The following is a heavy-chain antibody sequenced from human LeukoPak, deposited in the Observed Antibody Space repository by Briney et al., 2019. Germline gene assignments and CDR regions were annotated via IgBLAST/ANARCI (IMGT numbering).Heavy chain of an antibody. CDR3: ARGTRFRVNNWFDP. Sequence: SQTLSLTCTVSGGSIRSGDFYWSWIRQPPGKGLEWIGYIYYSGSTNYNPSLKSRVTISIDTSKNQFSLKLSSATAADTAVYYCARGTRFRVNNWFDPWGQGTLVTVSS. V-gene: IGHV4-30-4*01. J-gene: IGHJ5*02. CDR2: IYYSGST. CDR1: GGSIRSGDFY. D-gene: IGHD1-1*01.